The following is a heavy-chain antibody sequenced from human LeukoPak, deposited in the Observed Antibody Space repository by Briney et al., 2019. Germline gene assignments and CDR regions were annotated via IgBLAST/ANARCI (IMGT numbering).Heavy chain of an antibody. CDR2: ISSSSSYI. Sequence: PGRSLRLSCTASGFTFGDYAMNWVRQAPGKGLEWVSSISSSSSYIYYADSVKGRFTISRDNAKNSLYLQMNSLRAEDTAVYYCARDFVRSYYDSSDYWGQGTLVTVSS. J-gene: IGHJ4*02. V-gene: IGHV3-21*01. CDR1: GFTFGDYA. D-gene: IGHD3-22*01. CDR3: ARDFVRSYYDSSDY.